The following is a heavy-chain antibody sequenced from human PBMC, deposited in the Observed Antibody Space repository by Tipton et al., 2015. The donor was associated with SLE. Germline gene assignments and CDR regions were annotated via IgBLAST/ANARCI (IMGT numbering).Heavy chain of an antibody. CDR3: AKDRVDFGDYAAGNFDS. J-gene: IGHJ4*02. D-gene: IGHD4-17*01. CDR1: GFTFSNYW. V-gene: IGHV3-9*01. CDR2: INWNSGSM. Sequence: RSLRLSCTASGFTFSNYWMHWVRQVPGKGLVWVSGINWNSGSMGYANSVNGRFTISRDNFRNSVYLQMNSLTPEDTALYYCAKDRVDFGDYAAGNFDSWGQGILVVVSS.